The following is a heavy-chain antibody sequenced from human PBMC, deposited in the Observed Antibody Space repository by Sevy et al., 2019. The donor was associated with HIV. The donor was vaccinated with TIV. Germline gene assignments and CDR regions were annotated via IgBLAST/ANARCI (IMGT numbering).Heavy chain of an antibody. CDR1: GFTFSSYA. CDR3: VKDAGGPAAMVRGVSAFDI. CDR2: ISSNGGST. D-gene: IGHD3-10*01. V-gene: IGHV3-64D*06. J-gene: IGHJ3*02. Sequence: GGSLRLSCSASGFTFSSYAMHWVRQAPGKGLEYVSAISSNGGSTYYADSVKGRFTISRDNSKNTLYLQMSSLRAEDTAVYYCVKDAGGPAAMVRGVSAFDIWGQGTMFTVSS.